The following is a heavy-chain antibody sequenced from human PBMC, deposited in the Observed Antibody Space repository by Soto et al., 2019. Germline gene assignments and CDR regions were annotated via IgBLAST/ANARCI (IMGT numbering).Heavy chain of an antibody. D-gene: IGHD2-21*01. Sequence: SETLSLTCAVPCRSISSSNWWSGVRHSPGKGLEWIGEIYLSGSTNYNPSLKSRVTISVDKSKNQFSLKLSSVTAADTAVYYCARVPRGGDFDYWGQGTLVTVSS. V-gene: IGHV4-4*02. CDR3: ARVPRGGDFDY. J-gene: IGHJ4*02. CDR2: IYLSGST. CDR1: CRSISSSNW.